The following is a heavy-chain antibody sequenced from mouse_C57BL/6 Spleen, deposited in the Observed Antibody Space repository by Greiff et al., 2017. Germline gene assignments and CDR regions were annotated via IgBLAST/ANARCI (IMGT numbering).Heavy chain of an antibody. V-gene: IGHV1-82*01. CDR2: IYPGDGDT. Sequence: VQLQQSGPELVKPGASVKISCKASGYAFSSSWMNWVKQRPGKGLEWIGRIYPGDGDTNYNGKFKGKATLTADKSSSTAYMQLSSLTSEDSAVYFCARSGDDGYSWGQGTLVTVSA. CDR3: ARSGDDGYS. CDR1: GYAFSSSW. J-gene: IGHJ3*01. D-gene: IGHD2-3*01.